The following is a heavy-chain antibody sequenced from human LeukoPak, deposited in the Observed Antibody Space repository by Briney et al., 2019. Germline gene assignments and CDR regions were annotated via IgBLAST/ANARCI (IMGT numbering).Heavy chain of an antibody. J-gene: IGHJ4*02. Sequence: PSETLSLTCTVSGGSVTSDYWSWIRQPPGKGLEWIGYIYYSGSTNYNPSLKSRVTISLDTSKNQFSLKLSSVTAADTAVYHCARAMLGYCSGGSCYSGGFDYWGQGTLVTVSS. CDR3: ARAMLGYCSGGSCYSGGFDY. CDR1: GGSVTSDY. V-gene: IGHV4-59*02. D-gene: IGHD2-15*01. CDR2: IYYSGST.